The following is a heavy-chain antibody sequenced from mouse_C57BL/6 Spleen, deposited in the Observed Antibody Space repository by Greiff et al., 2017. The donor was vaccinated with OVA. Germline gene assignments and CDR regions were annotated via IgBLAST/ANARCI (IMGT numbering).Heavy chain of an antibody. V-gene: IGHV1-26*01. CDR2: INPNNGGT. CDR1: GYTFTDYY. J-gene: IGHJ3*01. CDR3: AREDAWFAY. Sequence: VQLQQSGPELVKPGASVKISCKASGYTFTDYYMNWVKQSHGKSLEWIGDINPNNGGTSYNQKFKGKATLTVDKSSSTAYMELRSLTSEDSAVYYCAREDAWFAYWGQGTLVTVSA.